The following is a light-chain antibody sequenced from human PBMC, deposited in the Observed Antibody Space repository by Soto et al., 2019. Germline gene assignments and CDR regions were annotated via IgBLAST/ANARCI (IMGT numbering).Light chain of an antibody. CDR3: QQYNSYPLWT. CDR1: KNINTW. Sequence: MQLTQSPSTLSLSPGERATLTCRASKNINTWVGWYQQKPRTATKLLIYDASSLESGVPSRFSGSGSGAEFTLTINRLQPDDFATYYQQQYNSYPLWTFGQGTKVDIK. J-gene: IGKJ1*01. V-gene: IGKV1-5*01. CDR2: DAS.